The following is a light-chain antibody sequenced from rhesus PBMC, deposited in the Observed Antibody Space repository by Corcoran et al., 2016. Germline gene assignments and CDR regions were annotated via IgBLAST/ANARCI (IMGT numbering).Light chain of an antibody. V-gene: IGKV3-42*03. CDR1: QSVGIN. Sequence: EIVMTQSPATLSLSPGERATLSCRASQSVGINLAWYQQTPGQAPTLLIYASSIRATAIPGRFSARGSGTDFTLTISSREPEDFAVYFCQQYSNWPLTFGGGTKVEIK. CDR2: ASS. CDR3: QQYSNWPLT. J-gene: IGKJ4*01.